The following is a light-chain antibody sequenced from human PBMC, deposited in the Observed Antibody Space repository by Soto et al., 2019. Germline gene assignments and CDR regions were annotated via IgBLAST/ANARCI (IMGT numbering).Light chain of an antibody. CDR1: QSVSSSY. J-gene: IGKJ1*01. Sequence: VFTQSPGTLSLTPGERATLSCRTSQSVSSSYLAWYQQKPGQAPRLLIYGASTRATGIPDRFSGSGSGTDFTLTISRLEPEDFAVYYCQQYGTSFWTFGQGTKVDIK. CDR3: QQYGTSFWT. CDR2: GAS. V-gene: IGKV3-20*01.